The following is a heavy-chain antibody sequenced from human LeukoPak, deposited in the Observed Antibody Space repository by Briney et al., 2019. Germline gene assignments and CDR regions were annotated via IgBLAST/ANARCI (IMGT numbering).Heavy chain of an antibody. Sequence: SQTLSLTCTVSGGSISSGDYYWSWIRQPPGKGLEWIGYIYYSGSTYYNPSPKSRVTISVDTSKNQFLLKLSFVTAADTAVYYCARASRTVGGDPDAFDIWGQGTMVTVSS. V-gene: IGHV4-30-4*08. J-gene: IGHJ3*02. CDR2: IYYSGST. D-gene: IGHD3-3*01. CDR3: ARASRTVGGDPDAFDI. CDR1: GGSISSGDYY.